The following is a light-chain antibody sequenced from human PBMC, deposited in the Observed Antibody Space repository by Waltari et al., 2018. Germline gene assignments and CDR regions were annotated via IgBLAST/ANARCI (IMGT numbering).Light chain of an antibody. CDR2: SND. V-gene: IGLV1-44*01. Sequence: QSVLTQPPSASGAPGQRVTMSCSGGPSDIGSNSVAVYPQLPGMAPKLLIFSNDKRPSGVPERFSGSKSGTSASLTINGLESEDGAVYFCAAWEDTLSGAVFGGGTKLTVL. CDR1: PSDIGSNS. CDR3: AAWEDTLSGAV. J-gene: IGLJ3*02.